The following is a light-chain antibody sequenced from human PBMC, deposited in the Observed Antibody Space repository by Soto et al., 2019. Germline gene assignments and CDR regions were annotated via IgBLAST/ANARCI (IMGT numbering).Light chain of an antibody. Sequence: DIQMTQSPSSLSASVGDRVTITCRASQSISSYLNWYQQKPGKAPKLLIYAASSLQSGVPSRFSGSGSGTDFTLTISCLQPVDFATYYCQQSYSTLPITFGQGTRLEIK. CDR1: QSISSY. CDR2: AAS. J-gene: IGKJ5*01. CDR3: QQSYSTLPIT. V-gene: IGKV1-39*01.